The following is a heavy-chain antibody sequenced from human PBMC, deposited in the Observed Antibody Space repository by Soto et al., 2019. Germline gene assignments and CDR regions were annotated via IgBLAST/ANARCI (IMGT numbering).Heavy chain of an antibody. D-gene: IGHD6-6*01. CDR2: INTDGSEK. V-gene: IGHV3-7*01. Sequence: PGGSLRLSCAASGFTFSVSWMNWVRQAPGKGLEWVAYINTDGSEKNYVDSVKGRFTISRDNDKNSLYLQMNSLRVEDTAVYYCAGTPRILDSWGPGTLVTVSS. CDR3: AGTPRILDS. CDR1: GFTFSVSW. J-gene: IGHJ4*02.